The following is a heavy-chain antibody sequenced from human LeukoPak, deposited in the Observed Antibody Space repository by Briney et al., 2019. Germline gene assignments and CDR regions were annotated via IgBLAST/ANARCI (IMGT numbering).Heavy chain of an antibody. Sequence: AETLSLTCTVSGGSISSYYWSWVRQFPGKGLEWIGYIHYSGSINYNPSLKSRVTMSIDTSKNQFSLNLTSVTAGDTAVYYCARDTSGWYFNLWGRGTLVTVSS. CDR2: IHYSGSI. V-gene: IGHV4-59*01. CDR1: GGSISSYY. CDR3: ARDTSGWYFNL. J-gene: IGHJ2*01. D-gene: IGHD6-19*01.